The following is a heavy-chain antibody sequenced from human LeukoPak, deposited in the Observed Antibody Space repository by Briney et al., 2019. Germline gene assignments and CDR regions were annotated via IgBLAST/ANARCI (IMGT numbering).Heavy chain of an antibody. V-gene: IGHV3-23*01. CDR1: GFTFSGYA. J-gene: IGHJ4*02. D-gene: IGHD6-19*01. CDR3: AKDLYSSGWYGADY. Sequence: GGSLRLSCAASGFTFSGYAMSWVRQAPGKGLEWVSAISGSGGSTYYADSVKGRFTISRDNSKNTLYLQMNSLRAEDTAVYYCAKDLYSSGWYGADYWGQGTLVTVSS. CDR2: ISGSGGST.